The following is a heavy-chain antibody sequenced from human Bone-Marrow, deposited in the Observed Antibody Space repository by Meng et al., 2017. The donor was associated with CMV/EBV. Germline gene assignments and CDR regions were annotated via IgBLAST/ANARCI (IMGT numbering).Heavy chain of an antibody. D-gene: IGHD6-19*01. V-gene: IGHV1-58*01. Sequence: SVKVSCKASGFTFTSSAVQWVRQARGQRLEWIGWIVVGSGNTNYVQKFQERVTITRDMSTSTAYMELSSLRSEDTAVYYCARVQRLVRAGGFDYWGQGTLVTVSS. J-gene: IGHJ4*02. CDR2: IVVGSGNT. CDR3: ARVQRLVRAGGFDY. CDR1: GFTFTSSA.